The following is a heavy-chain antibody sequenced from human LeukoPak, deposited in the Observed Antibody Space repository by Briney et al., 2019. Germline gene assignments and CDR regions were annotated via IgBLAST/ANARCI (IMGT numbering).Heavy chain of an antibody. CDR1: GGSFSGYY. J-gene: IGHJ6*03. CDR3: ARMHYYYYMDV. Sequence: LETLSLTCAVYGGSFSGYYWSWIRQPPGKGLEWIGEINHSGSTNYNPSLKSRVTISVDTSKNQFSLKLSSVTAADTAVYYCARMHYYYYMDVWGKGTTVTVSS. V-gene: IGHV4-34*01. CDR2: INHSGST.